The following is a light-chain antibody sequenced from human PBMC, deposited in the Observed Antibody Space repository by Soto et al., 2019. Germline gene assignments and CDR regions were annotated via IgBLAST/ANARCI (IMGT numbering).Light chain of an antibody. V-gene: IGLV2-14*01. J-gene: IGLJ2*01. CDR3: SSYTSSSTVV. CDR2: EVS. CDR1: SSDVGGYNY. Sequence: QSALTQPASVSGSPGQSITISCTGTSSDVGGYNYVSWYQQHPGKAPKLMIYEVSNRPSGVSNRFSASKSGNSASLTISALQAEDEADYYCSSYTSSSTVVFGGGTKLTVL.